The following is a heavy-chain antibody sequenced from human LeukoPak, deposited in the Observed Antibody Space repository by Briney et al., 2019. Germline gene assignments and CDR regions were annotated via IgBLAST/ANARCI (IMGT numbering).Heavy chain of an antibody. V-gene: IGHV1-18*01. J-gene: IGHJ4*02. CDR2: ISAYNGNT. CDR1: GYTFTSYG. Sequence: ASVKVSCKASGYTFTSYGISWVRQAPGQGLEWMGWISAYNGNTNYAQKLQGRVTMTTDTSTSTAYMELRSLRSGDTAVYYCARTINWNDAIDHSDYWGQGTLVTVSS. D-gene: IGHD1-20*01. CDR3: ARTINWNDAIDHSDY.